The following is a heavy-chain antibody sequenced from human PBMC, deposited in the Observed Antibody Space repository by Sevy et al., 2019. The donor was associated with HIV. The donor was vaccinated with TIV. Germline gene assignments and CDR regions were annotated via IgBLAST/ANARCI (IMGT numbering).Heavy chain of an antibody. J-gene: IGHJ3*02. CDR1: GFTFSSYG. CDR2: ISYDGSNK. D-gene: IGHD3-22*01. Sequence: GGSLRLSCAASGFTFSSYGMHWVRQAPGKGLGWVAVISYDGSNKYYADSVKGRFTISRDNSKNTLYLQMNSLRAEDTAVYYCAKPDRDSSGYYPASDAFDIWGQGTMVTVSS. CDR3: AKPDRDSSGYYPASDAFDI. V-gene: IGHV3-30*18.